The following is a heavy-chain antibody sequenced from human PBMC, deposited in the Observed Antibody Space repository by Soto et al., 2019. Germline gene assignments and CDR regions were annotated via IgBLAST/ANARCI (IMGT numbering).Heavy chain of an antibody. V-gene: IGHV3-30*03. CDR2: ISYDGSDK. D-gene: IGHD3-3*01. J-gene: IGHJ4*02. Sequence: QLQLVESGGGVVQPGRSLRLSCAASGFTFSDYGMHWVRQAPGTGLEWVAVISYDGSDKYYADSVKGRFTISRDNSKKGLYLQMNSLSAEDPAVYYCAPMERLFGYWGQGTLVTVSS. CDR3: APMERLFGY. CDR1: GFTFSDYG.